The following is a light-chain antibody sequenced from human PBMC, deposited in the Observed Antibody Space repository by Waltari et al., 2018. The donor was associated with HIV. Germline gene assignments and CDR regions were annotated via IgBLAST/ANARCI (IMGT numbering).Light chain of an antibody. CDR1: SSNIGSNH. Sequence: QSVLTQPPSASGTPGQRVTISCSGSSSNIGSNHVYWYQQLPGTAPKLLIYRNNQRPSGVPDRFSGSTSGTSASLAISGLRSEDEADYFCAAWDDSLSVYVFGTGTKVTVL. V-gene: IGLV1-47*01. J-gene: IGLJ1*01. CDR3: AAWDDSLSVYV. CDR2: RNN.